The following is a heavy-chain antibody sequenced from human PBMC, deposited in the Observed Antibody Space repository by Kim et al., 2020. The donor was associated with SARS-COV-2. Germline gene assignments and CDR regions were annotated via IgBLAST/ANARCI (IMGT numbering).Heavy chain of an antibody. J-gene: IGHJ5*02. CDR1: GGTFSSYA. D-gene: IGHD3-10*01. CDR2: IIPILGIA. V-gene: IGHV1-69*04. Sequence: SVKVSCKASGGTFSSYAISWVRQAPGQGLEWMGRIIPILGIANYAQKFQGRVTITADKSTSTAYMELSSLRSEDTAVYYCARDRPGFGELLYWFDPWGQGTLVTVSS. CDR3: ARDRPGFGELLYWFDP.